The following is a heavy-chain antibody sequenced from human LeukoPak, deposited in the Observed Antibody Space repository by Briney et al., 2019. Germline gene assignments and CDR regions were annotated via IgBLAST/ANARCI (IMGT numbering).Heavy chain of an antibody. CDR1: GGSISSTTYH. D-gene: IGHD3-10*01. V-gene: IGHV4-39*01. CDR3: ARHVRVWFGELDF. CDR2: IYYSGPT. J-gene: IGHJ4*02. Sequence: SETLSLTCSVSGGSISSTTYHWGWVRQPPGQGLEWIGSIYYSGPTYYNPSLKTRVTISVDTSKNQFSLKLNSVTAADTAVYYCARHVRVWFGELDFWGQGTLVTVSS.